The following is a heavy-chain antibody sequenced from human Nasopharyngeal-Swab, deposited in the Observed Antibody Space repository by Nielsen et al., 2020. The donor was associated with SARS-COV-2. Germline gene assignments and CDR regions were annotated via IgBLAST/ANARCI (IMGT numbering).Heavy chain of an antibody. V-gene: IGHV1-46*01. D-gene: IGHD3-10*01. Sequence: WVRQAPGQGLEWMGIINPSGGSTSYAQKFQGRVTMTRDTSTSTVYMELSSLRSEDTAVYYCARAWKAIYYYGSGSYYKGGVNWFDPWGQGTLVTVSS. CDR3: ARAWKAIYYYGSGSYYKGGVNWFDP. J-gene: IGHJ5*02. CDR2: INPSGGST.